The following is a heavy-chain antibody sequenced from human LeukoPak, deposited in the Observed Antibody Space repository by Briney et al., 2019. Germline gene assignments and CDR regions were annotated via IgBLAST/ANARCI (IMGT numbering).Heavy chain of an antibody. Sequence: SETLSLTCTVSGGSISSYYWSWIRQPPGKGLEWIGYIYYSGSTNYNPSLKSRVTISVDTSKNQSSLKLSSVTAADTAVYYCAGGGSWELPNFDYWGQGTLVTVSS. J-gene: IGHJ4*02. D-gene: IGHD1-26*01. CDR2: IYYSGST. CDR1: GGSISSYY. CDR3: AGGGSWELPNFDY. V-gene: IGHV4-59*01.